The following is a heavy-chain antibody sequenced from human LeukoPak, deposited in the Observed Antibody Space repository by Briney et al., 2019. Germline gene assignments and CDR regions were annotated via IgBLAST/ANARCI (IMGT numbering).Heavy chain of an antibody. CDR3: TREQHREPAATVVGDY. J-gene: IGHJ4*02. CDR2: ISGSGGST. V-gene: IGHV3-23*01. Sequence: GGSLRLSCAASGFTFSTFGMSWVGQSPGKGLECVSSISGSGGSTYYADSVKGRFTISRDNSKNTLYLQMNSLRAEDTAVYYCTREQHREPAATVVGDYWGQGTLVTVSS. CDR1: GFTFSTFG. D-gene: IGHD2-2*01.